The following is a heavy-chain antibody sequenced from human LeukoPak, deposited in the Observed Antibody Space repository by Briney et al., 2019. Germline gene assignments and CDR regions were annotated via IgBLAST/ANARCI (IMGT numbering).Heavy chain of an antibody. Sequence: GGSLRLPCAASGFTFSDYYMSWIRQAPGKGLEWVSYISNSGSTIYYADSVKGRFTISRDNAKNSVYLQMNSLRAEDAAVYYCARAGLLWFGVDYWGRGTLVTVSS. D-gene: IGHD3-10*01. CDR1: GFTFSDYY. CDR2: ISNSGSTI. J-gene: IGHJ4*02. V-gene: IGHV3-11*01. CDR3: ARAGLLWFGVDY.